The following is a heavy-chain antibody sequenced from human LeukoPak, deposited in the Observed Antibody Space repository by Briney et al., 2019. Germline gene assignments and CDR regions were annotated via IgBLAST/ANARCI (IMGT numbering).Heavy chain of an antibody. CDR3: ARLKGYCDFWSGYRPEKNNWFDP. CDR2: IYYSGST. J-gene: IGHJ5*02. D-gene: IGHD3-3*01. CDR1: GGSVSSSRDY. Sequence: SETLSLTCTVSGGSVSSSRDYWGWIRQPPGKGLEWIGIIYYSGSTYYNPSLKCRVTISVDTSKKQFCLTLSAVTAADSTEYYCARLKGYCDFWSGYRPEKNNWFDPWGQGTLVTVSS. V-gene: IGHV4-39*07.